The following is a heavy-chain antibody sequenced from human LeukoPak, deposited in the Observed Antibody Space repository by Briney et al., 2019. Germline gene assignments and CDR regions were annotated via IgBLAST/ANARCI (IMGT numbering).Heavy chain of an antibody. CDR3: ARNPSSGWYVGALDP. CDR2: IYSGGST. CDR1: GFTVSSNY. J-gene: IGHJ5*02. Sequence: PGGPLRLSCAASGFTVSSNYMSWVRQAPGKGLEWVSVIYSGGSTYYADSVKGRFTISRDNSKNTLYLQMNSLRAEDTAVYYCARNPSSGWYVGALDPWGQGTLVTVSS. V-gene: IGHV3-53*01. D-gene: IGHD6-19*01.